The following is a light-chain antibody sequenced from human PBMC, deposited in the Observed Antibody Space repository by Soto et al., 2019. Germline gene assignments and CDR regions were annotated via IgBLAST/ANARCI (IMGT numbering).Light chain of an antibody. CDR3: CSYAGSYTYYV. CDR1: SSDVGGYNF. CDR2: DVS. J-gene: IGLJ1*01. V-gene: IGLV2-11*01. Sequence: QSALTQPRSVSGFPGQSVAISCTGTSSDVGGYNFVSWYQQHPGKAPKLLMYDVSKRPSGVPARFSGSKSGNTASLTISGLQVDDEADYYCCSYAGSYTYYVFGTGTKVTVL.